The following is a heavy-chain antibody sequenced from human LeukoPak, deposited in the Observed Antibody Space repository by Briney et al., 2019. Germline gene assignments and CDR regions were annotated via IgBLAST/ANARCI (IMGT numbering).Heavy chain of an antibody. J-gene: IGHJ4*02. CDR2: VYYRGTS. D-gene: IGHD2-21*01. Sequence: SETLSLTCTVSGGSINTSSYYWSWIRQPPGKGLEWTGSVYYRGTSYHNPSLKGRVTMSVDTTKNQFSLRLTSVTAADTAVYYCARDSLSIVALFDCWGQGTLVSVSS. CDR3: ARDSLSIVALFDC. CDR1: GGSINTSSYY. V-gene: IGHV4-39*07.